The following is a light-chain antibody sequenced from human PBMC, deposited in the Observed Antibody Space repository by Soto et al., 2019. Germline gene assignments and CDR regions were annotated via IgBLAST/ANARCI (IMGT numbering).Light chain of an antibody. CDR3: QSYDSSLSGYV. CDR1: SSNIGAGYD. CDR2: GNS. Sequence: QLVLTQPPSVSGAPGQRVTISCTGSSSNIGAGYDVHWYQQLPGTAPKLLIYGNSNRPSVVPDRFSGSKSGTSASLAITGLQAEDEAYYYCQSYDSSLSGYVFGTGTKLTVL. V-gene: IGLV1-40*01. J-gene: IGLJ1*01.